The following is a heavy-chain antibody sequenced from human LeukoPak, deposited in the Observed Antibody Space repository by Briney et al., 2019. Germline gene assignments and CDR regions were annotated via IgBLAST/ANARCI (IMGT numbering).Heavy chain of an antibody. CDR1: GFTFDDYA. Sequence: QSGGSLRLSCAAPGFTFDDYAMHWVGQAPGKGLEWVSGISWNSGSIGYADSVKGRFTISRDNAKNSLYLQMNSLRAEDTALYYCAKDLAVAGSNYYGMDVWGQGTTVTVSS. J-gene: IGHJ6*02. CDR3: AKDLAVAGSNYYGMDV. CDR2: ISWNSGSI. V-gene: IGHV3-9*01. D-gene: IGHD6-19*01.